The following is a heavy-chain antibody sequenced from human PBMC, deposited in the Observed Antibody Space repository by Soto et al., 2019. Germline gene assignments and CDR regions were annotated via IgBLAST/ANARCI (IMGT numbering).Heavy chain of an antibody. Sequence: GGSLRLSCAASGFTFSSYAMHWVRQAPGKGLEWVAVISYDGSNKYYADSVKGRFTISRDNSKSTLYLQMNSLRAEDTAVYYCARDPGKGTAMAFDYWGQGTLVTVSS. D-gene: IGHD5-18*01. CDR3: ARDPGKGTAMAFDY. J-gene: IGHJ4*02. CDR2: ISYDGSNK. V-gene: IGHV3-30-3*01. CDR1: GFTFSSYA.